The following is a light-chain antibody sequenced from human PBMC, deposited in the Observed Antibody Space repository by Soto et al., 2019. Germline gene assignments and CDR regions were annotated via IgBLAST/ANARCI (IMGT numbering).Light chain of an antibody. V-gene: IGKV3-15*01. CDR3: QQYNNWLLIT. Sequence: EIVMTQSPATLSVSPGERATLSCRAGQSVSSNLAWYQQKPGQAPRLLIYGASTRATGIPARFSGSGSGTEFTLTISSLQSEDFAVYYCQQYNNWLLITFGQGTRLEIK. CDR2: GAS. J-gene: IGKJ5*01. CDR1: QSVSSN.